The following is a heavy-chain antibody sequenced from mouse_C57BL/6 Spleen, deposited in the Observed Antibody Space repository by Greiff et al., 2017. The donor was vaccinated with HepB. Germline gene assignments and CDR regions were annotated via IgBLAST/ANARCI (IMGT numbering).Heavy chain of an antibody. D-gene: IGHD1-1*01. J-gene: IGHJ1*03. V-gene: IGHV1-85*01. CDR3: ARSGGYDYGSRGYFDV. CDR1: GYTFTSYD. CDR2: IYPRDGST. Sequence: VQLQQSGPELVKPGASVKLSCKASGYTFTSYDINWVKQRPGQGLEWIGWIYPRDGSTKYNEKFKGKATLTVDTSSSTAYMELHSLTSEDSAGYVCARSGGYDYGSRGYFDVWGTGTTVTVSS.